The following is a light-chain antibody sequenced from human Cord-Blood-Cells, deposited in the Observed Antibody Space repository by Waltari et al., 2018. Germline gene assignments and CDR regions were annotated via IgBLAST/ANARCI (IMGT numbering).Light chain of an antibody. CDR3: CSYAGSYTFWV. CDR1: SSDVGGYNY. CDR2: EVS. V-gene: IGLV2-11*01. J-gene: IGLJ3*02. Sequence: QSALTQPRSVSGSPGQSVTISCTGTSSDVGGYNYVSWYQQHPGKAPKLMIYEVSKRTSGGPDRFSGSKSGNTASLTISGLQAEDEAEYYCCSYAGSYTFWVFGGGTKLTVL.